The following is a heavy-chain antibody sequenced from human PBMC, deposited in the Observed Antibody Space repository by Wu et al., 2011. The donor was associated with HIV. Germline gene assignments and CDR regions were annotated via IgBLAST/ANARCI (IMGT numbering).Heavy chain of an antibody. J-gene: IGHJ1*01. V-gene: IGHV1-69*06. Sequence: QVQLVQSGAEVKKPGSSVKVSCKASGGTFSSYAISWVRQAPGQGLEWMGRIIPIFGTANYAQKFQGRVTITADKSTSTAYMELSSLRSEDTAVYYCASEPLIVVVNPDSSEYFQHWGQGTLVTVSS. D-gene: IGHD3-22*01. CDR3: ASEPLIVVVNPDSSEYFQH. CDR2: IIPIFGTA. CDR1: GGTFSSYA.